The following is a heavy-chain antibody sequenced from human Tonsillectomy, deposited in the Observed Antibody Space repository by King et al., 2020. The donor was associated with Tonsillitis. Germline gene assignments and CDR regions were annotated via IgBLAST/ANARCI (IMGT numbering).Heavy chain of an antibody. V-gene: IGHV3-23*04. CDR2: ISGSGGST. Sequence: VQLVESGGGLVQPGGSLRLSCAASGFTFSSYAMSWVRQAPGKGLEWVSAISGSGGSTYYADSVKGRFTISRDNSKNTLYLQMNSLRAEDTAVYYCAKDGVTNIVVVVAVYFDYWGQGTLVTVSS. CDR1: GFTFSSYA. D-gene: IGHD2-15*01. CDR3: AKDGVTNIVVVVAVYFDY. J-gene: IGHJ4*02.